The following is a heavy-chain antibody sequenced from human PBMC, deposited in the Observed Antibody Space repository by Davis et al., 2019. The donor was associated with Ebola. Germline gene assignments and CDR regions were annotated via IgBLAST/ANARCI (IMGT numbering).Heavy chain of an antibody. J-gene: IGHJ3*01. CDR1: GFVFSSYV. CDR2: LGTSADT. CDR3: VKDTPNIWFDV. D-gene: IGHD2-15*01. Sequence: GESLKISCAASGFVFSSYVMSWVRRAPGKGLEWVSTLGTSADTYYAASVKGRFTISRDNSKNTLHLQMNSLRVEDTAIYYCVKDTPNIWFDVWGQGTMVTVSS. V-gene: IGHV3-23*01.